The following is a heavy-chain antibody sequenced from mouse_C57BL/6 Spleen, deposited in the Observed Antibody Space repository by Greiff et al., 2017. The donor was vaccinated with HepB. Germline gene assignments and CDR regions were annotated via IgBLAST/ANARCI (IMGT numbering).Heavy chain of an antibody. D-gene: IGHD2-5*01. CDR2: ISDGGSYT. CDR1: GFTFSSYA. J-gene: IGHJ2*01. Sequence: EVKLVESGGGLVKPGGSLKLSCAASGFTFSSYAMSWVRQTPEKRLEWVATISDGGSYTYYPDNVKGRFTISRDNAKNNLYLQKSHLKSEDTAMYYCARDPYSNEYYFDYWGQGTTLTVSS. CDR3: ARDPYSNEYYFDY. V-gene: IGHV5-4*01.